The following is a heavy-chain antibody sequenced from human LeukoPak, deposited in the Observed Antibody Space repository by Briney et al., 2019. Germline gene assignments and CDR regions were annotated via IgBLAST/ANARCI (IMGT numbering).Heavy chain of an antibody. CDR2: IYTSGST. D-gene: IGHD6-13*01. CDR1: GGSISSGSYY. CDR3: ARGSSSSRSRIENWFDP. V-gene: IGHV4-61*02. J-gene: IGHJ5*02. Sequence: SQTLSLTCTVSGGSISSGSYYWSWIRQPAGKGLEWIGRIYTSGSTNYNPSLKSRVTISVDTSKNQFSLKLSSVTAADTAVYYCARGSSSSRSRIENWFDPWGQGTLVTVSS.